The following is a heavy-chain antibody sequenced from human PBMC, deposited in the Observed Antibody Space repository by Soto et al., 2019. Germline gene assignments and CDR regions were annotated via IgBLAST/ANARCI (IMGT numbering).Heavy chain of an antibody. D-gene: IGHD2-21*01. CDR3: ARGDGSYCGGDCYYGMDV. CDR1: GYTFTSYD. CDR2: MNPNSGNT. Sequence: ASVKVSCKASGYTFTSYDINWVRQATGQGLEWMGWMNPNSGNTGYAQKFQGRVTMTRNTSISTAYMELSSLRSEDTAVYYCARGDGSYCGGDCYYGMDVWGQGTTVTVSS. J-gene: IGHJ6*02. V-gene: IGHV1-8*01.